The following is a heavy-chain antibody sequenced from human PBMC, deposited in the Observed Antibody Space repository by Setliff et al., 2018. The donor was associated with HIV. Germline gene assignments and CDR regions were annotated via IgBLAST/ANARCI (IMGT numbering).Heavy chain of an antibody. CDR3: ARETPSSGFDY. J-gene: IGHJ4*02. V-gene: IGHV4-4*08. CDR1: GGSISNYY. CDR2: ISSSGST. D-gene: IGHD6-25*01. Sequence: SETLSLTCTVSGGSISNYYWSWIRQPPGKGLEWIGYISSSGSTSYNPSPKSRVTMSLDTSKNQYSLKVNSVTAADTAVYYCARETPSSGFDYWGQGSLVTVSS.